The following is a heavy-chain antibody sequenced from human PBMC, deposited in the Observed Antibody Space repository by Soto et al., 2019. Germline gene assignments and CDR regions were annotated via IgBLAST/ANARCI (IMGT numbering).Heavy chain of an antibody. CDR1: GFTFTSYG. V-gene: IGHV3-30*03. Sequence: QAHLVESGGGVVQPGRSLRLSCAASGFTFTSYGMHWVRHAPGTRLEWVAVISYDGGLQHYADSVKGRFTISRDNSKNMVLLQMNSLRAEDTAVYYCVSDRGYGHASVPYSWGQGTLVSVSS. CDR2: ISYDGGLQ. D-gene: IGHD5-18*01. J-gene: IGHJ4*02. CDR3: VSDRGYGHASVPYS.